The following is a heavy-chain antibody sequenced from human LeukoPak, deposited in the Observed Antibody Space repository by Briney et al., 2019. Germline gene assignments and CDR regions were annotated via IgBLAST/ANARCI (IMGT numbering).Heavy chain of an antibody. CDR3: AGGGGYSYGYGVHPFDP. D-gene: IGHD5-18*01. J-gene: IGHJ5*02. Sequence: SETLSLTCTVSGGSISSYYWSWIRQPAGNGLEWIGRIHTSGSTNYNPSRKSRVTMAVDTCKNQFSLKLSSVTAADTAVYYCAGGGGYSYGYGVHPFDPWGQGTLVTVSS. CDR1: GGSISSYY. CDR2: IHTSGST. V-gene: IGHV4-4*07.